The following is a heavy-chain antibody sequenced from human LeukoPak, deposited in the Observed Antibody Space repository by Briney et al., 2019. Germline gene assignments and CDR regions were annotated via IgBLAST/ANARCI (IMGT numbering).Heavy chain of an antibody. D-gene: IGHD2-2*01. Sequence: GRSPRLSCAASGFTFSNYGMQWVRQAPGKGLEWVAIISYDGSVRYYGDSVRGRFTISRDNSKNTVYLQMNSLRADDTAVYYCARDRDLGVVTPWCDYWGQGVLVTVSS. J-gene: IGHJ4*02. CDR3: ARDRDLGVVTPWCDY. CDR1: GFTFSNYG. V-gene: IGHV3-30*03. CDR2: ISYDGSVR.